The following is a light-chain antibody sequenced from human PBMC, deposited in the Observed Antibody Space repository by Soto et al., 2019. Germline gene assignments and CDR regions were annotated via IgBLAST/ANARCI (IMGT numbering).Light chain of an antibody. CDR1: SSDVGGYDY. V-gene: IGLV2-8*01. Sequence: QSVLTQPPSASASSGQSVTISCTGTSSDVGGYDYVSWYQHHPGKAPKLMIYEVTKRSSGVPDRFSGSKSGNTASLTVSGLLAEDEAYYYCASYAGGTQLFGTGTKLTVL. CDR2: EVT. J-gene: IGLJ1*01. CDR3: ASYAGGTQL.